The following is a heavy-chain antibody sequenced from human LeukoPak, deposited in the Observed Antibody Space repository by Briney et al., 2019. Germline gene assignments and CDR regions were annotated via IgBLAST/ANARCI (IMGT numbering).Heavy chain of an antibody. Sequence: GGSLRLSCAASGFTFRDYYMSWIRQAPGKGLEWVSYISSSGSTIYYADSVKGRFTISRDNAKNSLYLQMNSLRAEDTAVYYCARDRVVITGDYFDYWGQGTLVTVSS. V-gene: IGHV3-11*01. CDR3: ARDRVVITGDYFDY. D-gene: IGHD3-22*01. J-gene: IGHJ4*02. CDR1: GFTFRDYY. CDR2: ISSSGSTI.